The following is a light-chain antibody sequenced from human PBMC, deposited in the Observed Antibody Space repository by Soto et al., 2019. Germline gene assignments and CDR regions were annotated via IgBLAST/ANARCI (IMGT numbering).Light chain of an antibody. CDR2: GAS. CDR1: QSVRSN. J-gene: IGKJ1*01. V-gene: IGKV3-15*01. Sequence: EIVMTQSPATLSVSPGERATLSCRASQSVRSNLAWYQQKPGQAPRLLIYGASTRATGIPARFSGSGSGTEFPLTISSRHSEDFAVYYCQQYSNWPPGTFGQGTKVEIK. CDR3: QQYSNWPPGT.